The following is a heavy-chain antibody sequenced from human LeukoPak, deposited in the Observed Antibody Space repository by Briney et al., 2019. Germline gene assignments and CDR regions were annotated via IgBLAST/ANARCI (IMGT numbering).Heavy chain of an antibody. J-gene: IGHJ4*02. D-gene: IGHD1-1*01. Sequence: PGGSLRLSCAASGFTFSDYAMNWVRQAPGKGLEWVSGISGSGGSTYYADSVKGRFTISRGKSKNTLYLQVNSLRAEDTALSYCAKGQETESRLDSWGQGTLVTVSS. CDR1: GFTFSDYA. V-gene: IGHV3-23*01. CDR3: AKGQETESRLDS. CDR2: ISGSGGST.